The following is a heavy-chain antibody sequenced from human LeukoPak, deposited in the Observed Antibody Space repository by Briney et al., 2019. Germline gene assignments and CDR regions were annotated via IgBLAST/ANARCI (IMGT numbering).Heavy chain of an antibody. D-gene: IGHD7-27*01. Sequence: ASVKVSCKASGYMFINDYIHWVRQPPAQGHEWMGRIIPRGGATIYAQNFQGRLTVTRDTSTSTVLMELTSLRSEDTAVYYCARDGSHWDFDSWGQGTLVTVSS. CDR2: IIPRGGAT. CDR3: ARDGSHWDFDS. J-gene: IGHJ4*02. V-gene: IGHV1-46*01. CDR1: GYMFINDY.